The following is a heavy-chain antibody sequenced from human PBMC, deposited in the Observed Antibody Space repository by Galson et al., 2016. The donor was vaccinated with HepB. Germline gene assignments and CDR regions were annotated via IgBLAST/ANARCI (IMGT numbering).Heavy chain of an antibody. V-gene: IGHV1-3*01. Sequence: SVKVSCKASGYTFSTYAIHWVRQAPGQSLEWMGWINGGNGNTKFSHKFQGRVSFTSDTSASTAYMELSSLRSEETAVFYCARGSDVTCRGGDCTLDYWGQGTLVTVSS. CDR3: ARGSDVTCRGGDCTLDY. D-gene: IGHD2-21*02. CDR2: INGGNGNT. J-gene: IGHJ4*02. CDR1: GYTFSTYA.